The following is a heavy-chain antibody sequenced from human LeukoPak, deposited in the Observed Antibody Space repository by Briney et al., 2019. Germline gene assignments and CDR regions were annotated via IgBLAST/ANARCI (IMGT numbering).Heavy chain of an antibody. D-gene: IGHD3-10*01. CDR2: ISAYNGNT. J-gene: IGHJ4*02. V-gene: IGHV1-18*04. CDR1: GYTFTGYY. Sequence: ASVKVSCKASGYTFTGYYMHWVRQAPGQGLEWMGWISAYNGNTNYAQKLQGRVTMTTDTSTSTAYMELRSLRSDDTAVYYCATLLWFGELLYYFDYWGQGTLVTVSS. CDR3: ATLLWFGELLYYFDY.